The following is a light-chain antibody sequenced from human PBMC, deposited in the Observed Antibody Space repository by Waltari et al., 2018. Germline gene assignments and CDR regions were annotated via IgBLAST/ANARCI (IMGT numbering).Light chain of an antibody. Sequence: QSALTQPASVSGSPGQSITISCTGTSSDAGGFNFVSCYQQPPGKAPKLIIYEVHNRPSGVSTRFSGSKSGYTASLTISGLQPGDEADYYCISYTATKTLVFGGGTKLTVL. J-gene: IGLJ2*01. CDR3: ISYTATKTLV. V-gene: IGLV2-14*01. CDR2: EVH. CDR1: SSDAGGFNF.